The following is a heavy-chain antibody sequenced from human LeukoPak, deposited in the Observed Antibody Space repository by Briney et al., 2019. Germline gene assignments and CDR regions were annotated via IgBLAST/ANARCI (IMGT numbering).Heavy chain of an antibody. CDR2: IHTGGNT. CDR1: GGSISFYY. V-gene: IGHV4-4*07. D-gene: IGHD3-3*01. CDR3: ARGSRYYDFWSGYVDY. Sequence: PSETLSLTCTVSGGSISFYYWTWIRQSAGKGLEWIGRIHTGGNTNYNPSLKSRATLPIDTSKNQFSLMLTSVTAADTAVYYCARGSRYYDFWSGYVDYWGQGILVTVSS. J-gene: IGHJ4*02.